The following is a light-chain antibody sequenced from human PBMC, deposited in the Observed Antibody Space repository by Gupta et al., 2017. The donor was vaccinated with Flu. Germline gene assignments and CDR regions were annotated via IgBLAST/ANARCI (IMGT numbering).Light chain of an antibody. V-gene: IGLV3-19*01. CDR1: SLRNFY. CDR3: CSRDSSDTQP. Sequence: SSELTQDPAVSVALGRTVRITCQGDSLRNFYASWYQQKPGQAPVLVFHGENNRPPGIPDRFSGSSSRDTASLTITGAQAEDEADYYCCSRDSSDTQPFGGGTKLTVL. J-gene: IGLJ2*01. CDR2: GEN.